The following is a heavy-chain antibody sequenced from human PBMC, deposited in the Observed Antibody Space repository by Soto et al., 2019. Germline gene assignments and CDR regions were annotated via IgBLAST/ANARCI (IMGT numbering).Heavy chain of an antibody. CDR1: GYSFTSHW. Sequence: GESLKISCKGSGYSFTSHWIAWVRQMPGKGLEWMGIIYPGDSDTRYSPSFQGQVTISADKSISTAYLQWSSLKASDTAMYYCARHKYSSSSAYGMDVWGQGTTVTVSS. D-gene: IGHD6-6*01. CDR2: IYPGDSDT. CDR3: ARHKYSSSSAYGMDV. V-gene: IGHV5-51*01. J-gene: IGHJ6*02.